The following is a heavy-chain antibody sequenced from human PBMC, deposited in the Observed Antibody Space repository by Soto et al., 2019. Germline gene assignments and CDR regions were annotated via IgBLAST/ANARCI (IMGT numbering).Heavy chain of an antibody. CDR1: GFTFSFYW. CDR3: ARRWLAIAGMDV. V-gene: IGHV3-74*01. CDR2: INSAGNGT. Sequence: EVQLVESGGGLVQPGGSLRLSCAASGFTFSFYWMHWVRQAQGKGLVWVSRINSAGNGTSYADSVKGRFTISRDNAKNTLYLHLNTLIAEDTAVYFCARRWLAIAGMDVWGQGTTVTVSS. J-gene: IGHJ6*02. D-gene: IGHD5-12*01.